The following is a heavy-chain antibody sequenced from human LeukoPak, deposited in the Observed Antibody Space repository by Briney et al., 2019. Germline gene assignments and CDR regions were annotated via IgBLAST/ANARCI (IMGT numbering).Heavy chain of an antibody. CDR2: IYYSGST. CDR3: ARPGTKGSGYYYGLRMFAFDI. Sequence: PSETLSLTCSVSGASISTSAYYWGWIRQPPGKGLEWIGSIYYSGSTYYNASLKSRVTISIDTSKNQFSLKLSSVTAADTAVYYCARPGTKGSGYYYGLRMFAFDIWGQGTMVTVSS. J-gene: IGHJ3*02. CDR1: GASISTSAYY. D-gene: IGHD3-22*01. V-gene: IGHV4-39*01.